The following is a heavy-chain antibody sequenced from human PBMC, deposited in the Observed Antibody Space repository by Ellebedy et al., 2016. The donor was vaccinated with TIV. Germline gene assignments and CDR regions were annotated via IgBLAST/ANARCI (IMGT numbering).Heavy chain of an antibody. Sequence: MPSETLSLTCTVSGGSISSYYWSWIRQPPGKGLEWIGYIYYSGSTNYNPSLKSRVTISVDTSKNQFSLKLSSVTAADTAVYYCARVLLPPQYSSGGNWFDPWGQGTLVTVSS. V-gene: IGHV4-59*12. J-gene: IGHJ5*02. CDR2: IYYSGST. CDR1: GGSISSYY. D-gene: IGHD6-19*01. CDR3: ARVLLPPQYSSGGNWFDP.